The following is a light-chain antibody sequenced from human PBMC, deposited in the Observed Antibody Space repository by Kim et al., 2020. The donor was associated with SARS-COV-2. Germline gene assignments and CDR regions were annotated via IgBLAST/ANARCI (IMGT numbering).Light chain of an antibody. CDR1: QSINNF. V-gene: IGKV3-11*01. CDR2: DAS. Sequence: LSPGERATLSCRASQSINNFLAWYQQKPGQAPRLLIYDASNRATGVPARFSGSGSGTDFALTISSLEPEDFAVYYCQHRFNWPLTFGGGTKVDIK. J-gene: IGKJ4*01. CDR3: QHRFNWPLT.